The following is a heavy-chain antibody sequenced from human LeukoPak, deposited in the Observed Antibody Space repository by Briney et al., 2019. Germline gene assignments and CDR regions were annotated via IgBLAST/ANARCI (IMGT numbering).Heavy chain of an antibody. CDR1: GGSISSYY. CDR2: IYYSGST. CDR3: ARSSWNNWFDP. Sequence: PSETLSLTCTVSGGSISSYYWSWIRQPPGKRLEWIGYIYYSGSTNYNPSLKSRVTISVDTSKNQFSLELSSVTAADTAAYFCARSSWNNWFDPWGQGTLVTVSS. V-gene: IGHV4-59*01. J-gene: IGHJ5*02. D-gene: IGHD3-3*01.